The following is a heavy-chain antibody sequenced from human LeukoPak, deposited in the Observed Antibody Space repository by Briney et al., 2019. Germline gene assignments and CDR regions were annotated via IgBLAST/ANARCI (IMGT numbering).Heavy chain of an antibody. J-gene: IGHJ4*02. Sequence: SVTVSCKASGGTFSSYAISWVRQAPGQGLEWMGRIIPILGIANYAQKFQGRVTITADKSTSTAYMELSSLRSEDTAVYYCARDSIAAAADYWGQGTLVTVSS. D-gene: IGHD6-13*01. V-gene: IGHV1-69*04. CDR1: GGTFSSYA. CDR3: ARDSIAAAADY. CDR2: IIPILGIA.